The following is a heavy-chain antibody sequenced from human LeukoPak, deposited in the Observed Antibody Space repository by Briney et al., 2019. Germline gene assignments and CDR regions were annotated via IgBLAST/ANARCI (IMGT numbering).Heavy chain of an antibody. CDR2: IRYDGSNK. V-gene: IGHV3-30*02. D-gene: IGHD2-2*01. CDR3: AKDLLVVVPAASSY. J-gene: IGHJ4*02. Sequence: PGGSLRLSCAASGLTVSSNYMSWVRQAPGKGLEWVAFIRYDGSNKYYADSVKGRFTISRDNSKNTLYLQMNSLRAEDTAVYYCAKDLLVVVPAASSYWGQGTLVTVSS. CDR1: GLTVSSNY.